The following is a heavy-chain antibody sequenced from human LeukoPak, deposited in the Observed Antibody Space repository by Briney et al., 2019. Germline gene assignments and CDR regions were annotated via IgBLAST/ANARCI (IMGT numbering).Heavy chain of an antibody. Sequence: GGSLRLSFAASGFTFSSYSMNWVRQAPGKGLEWVSSISSSSSYIYYADSVKGRFTISRDNAKNSLYLQMNSLRAEDTAVYYCASTYYDILTGPTDAFDIWGQGTMVTVSS. CDR2: ISSSSSYI. CDR3: ASTYYDILTGPTDAFDI. CDR1: GFTFSSYS. V-gene: IGHV3-21*01. J-gene: IGHJ3*02. D-gene: IGHD3-9*01.